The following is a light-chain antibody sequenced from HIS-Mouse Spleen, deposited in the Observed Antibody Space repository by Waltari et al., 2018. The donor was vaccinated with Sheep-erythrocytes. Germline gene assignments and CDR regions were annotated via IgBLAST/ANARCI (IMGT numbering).Light chain of an antibody. J-gene: IGLJ3*02. Sequence: QSALTQPASVSGSPGQSITISCTGTSSDVGSYNLVSWYPEHPGKAPKLMIYEGSKRPSGVCHRFSGSKSGNTASLTISGLQAEDEADYYCCSYAGSSTWVFGGGTKLTVL. CDR3: CSYAGSSTWV. CDR1: SSDVGSYNL. V-gene: IGLV2-23*01. CDR2: EGS.